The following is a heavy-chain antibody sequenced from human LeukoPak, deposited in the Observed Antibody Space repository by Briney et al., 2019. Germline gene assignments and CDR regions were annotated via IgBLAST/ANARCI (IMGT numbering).Heavy chain of an antibody. CDR1: GGSISSSSYY. D-gene: IGHD4-17*01. CDR2: IYYSGST. CDR3: ARLGSTVTKLIRGFDY. V-gene: IGHV4-39*01. Sequence: SETLSLTCTVPGGSISSSSYYCGWTRQPPGKGLEWIGCIYYSGSTYYNPSLKSRVTISVDKSKNQFSLKLSSVTAADTAVYYCARLGSTVTKLIRGFDYWGQGTLVSVSS. J-gene: IGHJ4*02.